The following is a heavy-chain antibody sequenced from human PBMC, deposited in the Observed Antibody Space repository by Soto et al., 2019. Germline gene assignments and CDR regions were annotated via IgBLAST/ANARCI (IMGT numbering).Heavy chain of an antibody. Sequence: ASVKVSCKASGYTFTRYGISWVRQAPGQGLEWMGWISAYNGNTNYAQKLQGRVTMTTDTSTSTAYMELRSLRSDDTAVYYCARDLGIYDFWSGYGGTYGMDVWGQGTTVTVSS. CDR2: ISAYNGNT. J-gene: IGHJ6*02. D-gene: IGHD3-3*01. CDR3: ARDLGIYDFWSGYGGTYGMDV. CDR1: GYTFTRYG. V-gene: IGHV1-18*04.